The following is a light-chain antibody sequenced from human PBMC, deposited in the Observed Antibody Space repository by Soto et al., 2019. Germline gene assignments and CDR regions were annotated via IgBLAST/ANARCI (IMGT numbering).Light chain of an antibody. CDR1: QSISSW. Sequence: DIQMTQSPSTLSASVGDRVTITCRASQSISSWLAWYQQKPGKAPKLLIYKASSLESGVPSRFSGSGSGTDFPFTISSLQPDDFATFYCQQYNSYSPGYTFGQGT. CDR2: KAS. CDR3: QQYNSYSPGYT. V-gene: IGKV1-5*03. J-gene: IGKJ2*01.